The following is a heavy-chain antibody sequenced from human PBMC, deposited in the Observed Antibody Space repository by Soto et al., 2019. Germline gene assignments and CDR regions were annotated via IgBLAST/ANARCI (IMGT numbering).Heavy chain of an antibody. CDR1: GFTVSNNY. Sequence: EVQLVESGGGLIQPGGSLRLSCAVSGFTVSNNYMSWVRQAPGKGLEGVSVIYSGGYTAYGDSVKGRFTISRDNSKNTRLLKKNSRRANHPAVYYCAAQRGGGGYWGQGTLVTVSS. J-gene: IGHJ4*02. D-gene: IGHD6-25*01. CDR2: IYSGGYT. V-gene: IGHV3-53*01. CDR3: AAQRGGGGY.